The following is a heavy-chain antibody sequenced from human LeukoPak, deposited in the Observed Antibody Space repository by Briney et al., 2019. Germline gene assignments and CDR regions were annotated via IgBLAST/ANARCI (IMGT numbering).Heavy chain of an antibody. CDR2: INSDGSNT. J-gene: IGHJ4*02. V-gene: IGHV3-74*01. D-gene: IGHD2-21*01. Sequence: PGGSLRLSCAASGFTFSSYWMHWVRQAPGKGLVWVSRINSDGSNTSYADSVRGRFTISRDNSKNTLYLQMNSLRAEDAAVYFCAKAPVTSCRGAYCYPFDSWGQGTLVTVSS. CDR1: GFTFSSYW. CDR3: AKAPVTSCRGAYCYPFDS.